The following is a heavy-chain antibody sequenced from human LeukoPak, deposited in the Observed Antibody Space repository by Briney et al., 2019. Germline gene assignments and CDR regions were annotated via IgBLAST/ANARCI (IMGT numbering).Heavy chain of an antibody. CDR3: ARDRNLVAVAGTIDWFDP. V-gene: IGHV4-39*07. CDR1: GGSISSSSYY. Sequence: SETLSLTCTVSGGSISSSSYYWGWIRQPPGKGLECIGSIYYSGSTYYNPSLKSRVTISVDTSKNQFSLKLSSVTAADTAVYYCARDRNLVAVAGTIDWFDPWGQGTLVTVSS. D-gene: IGHD6-19*01. J-gene: IGHJ5*02. CDR2: IYYSGST.